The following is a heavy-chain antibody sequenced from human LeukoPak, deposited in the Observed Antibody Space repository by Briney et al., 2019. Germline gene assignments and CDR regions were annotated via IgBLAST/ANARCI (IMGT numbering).Heavy chain of an antibody. CDR1: GFTFNRYS. Sequence: PGGSLRLSCAASGFTFNRYSMNWVRQAPGKGLEWVSSISSSSRYIYYADSVKGRFTISRDNAKNSLYLQMNSLRAEDTALYYCARDREEDYYMDVWGKGNSVTVSS. V-gene: IGHV3-21*01. CDR3: ARDREEDYYMDV. CDR2: ISSSSRYI. J-gene: IGHJ6*03.